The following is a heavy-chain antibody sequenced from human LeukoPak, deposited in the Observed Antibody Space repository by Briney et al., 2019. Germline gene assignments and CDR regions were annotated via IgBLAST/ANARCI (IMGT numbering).Heavy chain of an antibody. Sequence: PSETLSLTCTVSGGPISSYYWSWIRQPPGKGLEWIGYIYYSGSTNFNPSLKSRLTISVDASKNQFSLKLSSVTAADPAVYYCVAGEKLDYWGQGTLVTVS. D-gene: IGHD3-16*01. CDR2: IYYSGST. CDR1: GGPISSYY. CDR3: VAGEKLDY. J-gene: IGHJ4*02. V-gene: IGHV4-59*12.